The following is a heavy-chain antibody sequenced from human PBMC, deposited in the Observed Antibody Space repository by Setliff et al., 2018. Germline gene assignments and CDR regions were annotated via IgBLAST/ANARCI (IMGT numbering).Heavy chain of an antibody. CDR2: INEDGSEK. CDR3: ARAMYTSRWYSATSLDY. CDR1: GFLFSSYG. Sequence: PGGSLRLSCAASGFLFSSYGMHWVRQAPGKGLEWVASINEDGSEKYYVDSVKGRFTISRDNAKNSLYLQMNSLRPEDSAVYFCARAMYTSRWYSATSLDYWGQGTLVTVSS. D-gene: IGHD2-15*01. V-gene: IGHV3-7*01. J-gene: IGHJ4*02.